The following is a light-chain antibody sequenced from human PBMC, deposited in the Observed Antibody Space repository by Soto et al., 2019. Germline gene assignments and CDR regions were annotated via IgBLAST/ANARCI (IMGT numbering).Light chain of an antibody. CDR2: DAS. J-gene: IGKJ3*01. V-gene: IGKV1-33*01. Sequence: DTQMTQSPSSLSASVGDRVTITCQASHDINNFVNWYQHRPGKAPKLLIYDASNLETGVPSRFSGSGCGTHFTFTLYRRQAEVVAKYYLHQFDTVPYAFGPGTKVDLK. CDR3: HQFDTVPYA. CDR1: HDINNF.